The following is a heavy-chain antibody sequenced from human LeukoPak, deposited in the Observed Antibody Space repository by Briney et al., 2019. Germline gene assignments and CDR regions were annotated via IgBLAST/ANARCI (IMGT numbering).Heavy chain of an antibody. CDR2: ISGSGGST. CDR3: ARDLDIVVVPAAMIY. D-gene: IGHD2-2*03. V-gene: IGHV3-23*01. Sequence: GGSLRLSCAASGFTFSSYAMSWVRQAPGKGLEWVSAISGSGGSTYYADSVKGRFTISRDNSKNTLYLQMNGLRAEDTAVYYCARDLDIVVVPAAMIYWGQGTLVTVSS. CDR1: GFTFSSYA. J-gene: IGHJ4*02.